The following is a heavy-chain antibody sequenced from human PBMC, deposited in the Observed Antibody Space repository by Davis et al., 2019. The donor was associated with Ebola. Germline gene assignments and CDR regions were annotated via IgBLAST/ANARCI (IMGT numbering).Heavy chain of an antibody. V-gene: IGHV4-34*01. CDR3: ARGASGVRGVIQAGYYYYMDV. CDR1: GGSFSGYY. D-gene: IGHD3-10*01. Sequence: PSETLSLTCAVYGGSFSGYYWSWIRQPPGKGLEWIGEINHSRSTNYNPSLKSRVTISVDTSKNQFSLKLSSVTAADTAVYYCARGASGVRGVIQAGYYYYMDVWGKGTTVTVSS. J-gene: IGHJ6*03. CDR2: INHSRST.